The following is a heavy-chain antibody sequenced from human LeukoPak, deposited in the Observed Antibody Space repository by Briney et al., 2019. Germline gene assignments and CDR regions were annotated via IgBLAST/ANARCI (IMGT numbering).Heavy chain of an antibody. D-gene: IGHD6-6*01. V-gene: IGHV4-34*01. CDR1: GGSFSGYY. J-gene: IGHJ4*02. CDR2: INHSEST. CDR3: ARDTYSSSSFDY. Sequence: SETLSLTCAVYGGSFSGYYWSWIRQPPGKGLEWIGEINHSESTNYNPSLKSRVTISVDTSKNQFSLKLSSVTAADTAVYYCARDTYSSSSFDYWGQGTLVTVSS.